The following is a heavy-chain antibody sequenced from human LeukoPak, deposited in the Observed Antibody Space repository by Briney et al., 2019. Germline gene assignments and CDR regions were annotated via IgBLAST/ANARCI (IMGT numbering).Heavy chain of an antibody. J-gene: IGHJ5*02. CDR3: ARQEYCSGGSCYTWFDP. V-gene: IGHV5-51*01. D-gene: IGHD2-15*01. Sequence: GESLKISCKGSGYSINNYWIGWVRQMPGKGLEWMGIIYPADSDIRYSPSFQGQVTISPDKSISTAYLQWSSLKASDTAISYCARQEYCSGGSCYTWFDPWGQGTLVIVSS. CDR1: GYSINNYW. CDR2: IYPADSDI.